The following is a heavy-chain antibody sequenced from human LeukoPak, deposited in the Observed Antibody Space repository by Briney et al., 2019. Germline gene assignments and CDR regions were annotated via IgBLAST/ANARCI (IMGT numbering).Heavy chain of an antibody. V-gene: IGHV3-11*05. D-gene: IGHD2-21*02. Sequence: PGGSLRLSCAASGVTFFDYYIICSLRAPGQRLRWCSFISTTRSYTKYADSVRGRFTISRENAANSLYLQMNSLKAEDTAVYYCARGSGAWSLDSWGQGTLVTVSS. J-gene: IGHJ4*02. CDR2: ISTTRSYT. CDR1: GVTFFDYY. CDR3: ARGSGAWSLDS.